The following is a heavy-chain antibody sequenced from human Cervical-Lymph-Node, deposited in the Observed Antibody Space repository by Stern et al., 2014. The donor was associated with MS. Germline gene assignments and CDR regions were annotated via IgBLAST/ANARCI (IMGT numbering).Heavy chain of an antibody. V-gene: IGHV3-33*01. D-gene: IGHD6-13*01. Sequence: VQLVESGGGVVQPGRSLRLSCAASGFSFSRYAMHWVRQAPGKGLEWVAFIWYAGSNPYYADLVTGRFTITRDNFKNTLYLQMNSLRAEDTAVYYCASAYSSSHYYFDYWGQGTLVTVSS. CDR3: ASAYSSSHYYFDY. CDR1: GFSFSRYA. J-gene: IGHJ4*02. CDR2: IWYAGSNP.